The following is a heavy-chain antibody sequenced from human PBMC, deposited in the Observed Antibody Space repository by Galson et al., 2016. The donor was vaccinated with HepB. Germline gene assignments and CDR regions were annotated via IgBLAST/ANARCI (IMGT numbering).Heavy chain of an antibody. V-gene: IGHV3-7*01. CDR1: GFTFSSHI. CDR2: IEADGSAQ. D-gene: IGHD6-19*01. Sequence: SLRLSCAASGFTFSSHIMSWVRQAPGKGLEWVANIEADGSAQYYVDSVKGRFTITRDNAKSSLYLQMDSLRAEDTGEYHGARWGYNRGWTLDYWGQGTPVTVSS. J-gene: IGHJ4*02. CDR3: ARWGYNRGWTLDY.